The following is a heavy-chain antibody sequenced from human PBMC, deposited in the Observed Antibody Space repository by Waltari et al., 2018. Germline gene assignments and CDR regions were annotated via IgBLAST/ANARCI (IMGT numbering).Heavy chain of an antibody. D-gene: IGHD7-27*01. CDR2: IRYDGSNK. CDR1: GFTFSSYG. J-gene: IGHJ4*02. Sequence: QVQLVESGGGVVQPGGSLRLSCAASGFTFSSYGMHWVRQAPGKGLEWVAFIRYDGSNKYYADSVKGRFTISRDNSKNTLYLQMNSLRAEDTAVYYCAKLRPTGDRGYYFDYWGQGTLVTVSS. CDR3: AKLRPTGDRGYYFDY. V-gene: IGHV3-30*02.